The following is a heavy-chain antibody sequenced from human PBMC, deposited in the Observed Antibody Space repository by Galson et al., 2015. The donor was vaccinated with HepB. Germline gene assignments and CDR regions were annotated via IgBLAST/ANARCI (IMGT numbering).Heavy chain of an antibody. J-gene: IGHJ2*01. CDR2: ISSSGSTI. V-gene: IGHV3-11*01. CDR1: GFTFSDYY. CDR3: ARDYYDSSGYSAVYWYFDL. D-gene: IGHD3-22*01. Sequence: SLRLSCAASGFTFSDYYMSWIRQAPGKGLEWVSYISSSGSTIYYADSVKGRFTISRDNAKNSLYLQMNSLRAEDTAVYYCARDYYDSSGYSAVYWYFDLWGRGTLVTVSS.